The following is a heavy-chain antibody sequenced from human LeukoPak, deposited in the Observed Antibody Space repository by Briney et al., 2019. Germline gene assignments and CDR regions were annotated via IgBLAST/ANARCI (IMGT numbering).Heavy chain of an antibody. CDR3: ATSYKYYDSSGYMY. Sequence: ASVKVSCKVSGYTLTELSMHWVRQAPGKGLEWMGGFDPEDGETIYAQKFQGRVTMTEDTSTDTAYMELSSLRSKDTAVYYCATSYKYYDSSGYMYWGQGTLVTVSS. CDR1: GYTLTELS. J-gene: IGHJ4*02. D-gene: IGHD3-22*01. V-gene: IGHV1-24*01. CDR2: FDPEDGET.